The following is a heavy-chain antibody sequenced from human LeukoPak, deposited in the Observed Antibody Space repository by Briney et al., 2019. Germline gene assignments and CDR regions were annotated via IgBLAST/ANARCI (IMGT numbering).Heavy chain of an antibody. CDR1: GGTFSSYA. V-gene: IGHV1-69*01. Sequence: ASVKVSCKASGGTFSSYAISWVRQAPGQGLEWMGGIIPIFGTANYAQKFQGRVMITADESTSTAYMELGSLRSEDTAVYYCARSIAVAGKHDTFDIWGQGTMVTVSS. D-gene: IGHD6-19*01. CDR3: ARSIAVAGKHDTFDI. CDR2: IIPIFGTA. J-gene: IGHJ3*02.